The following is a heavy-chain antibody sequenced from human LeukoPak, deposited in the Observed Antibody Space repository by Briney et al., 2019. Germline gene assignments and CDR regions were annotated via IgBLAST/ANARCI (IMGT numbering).Heavy chain of an antibody. CDR3: ARDRGYYYDSSGYYDY. J-gene: IGHJ4*02. D-gene: IGHD3-22*01. Sequence: SETLSLTCTVSGGSISSYYWSWIRQPPGKGLEWIGYIYYSESTNYNPSLKSRVTISVDTSKNQFSLKLSSVTAADTAVYYCARDRGYYYDSSGYYDYWGQGTLVTVSS. CDR2: IYYSEST. CDR1: GGSISSYY. V-gene: IGHV4-59*01.